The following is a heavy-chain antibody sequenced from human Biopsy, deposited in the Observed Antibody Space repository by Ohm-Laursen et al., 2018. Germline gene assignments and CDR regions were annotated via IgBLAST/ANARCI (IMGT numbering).Heavy chain of an antibody. J-gene: IGHJ6*02. Sequence: LVKASCQPSGNTFATSHIHWVRQAPGQGLEWMGVISPSGATPSFSQKFQGRITMTRDTSTGTVYMDLNSLGSEDTAVYYCARAGVGSDGTDPYYYGMDVWGPGTTVTVSS. CDR3: ARAGVGSDGTDPYYYGMDV. CDR2: ISPSGATP. V-gene: IGHV1-46*01. CDR1: GNTFATSH. D-gene: IGHD5-24*01.